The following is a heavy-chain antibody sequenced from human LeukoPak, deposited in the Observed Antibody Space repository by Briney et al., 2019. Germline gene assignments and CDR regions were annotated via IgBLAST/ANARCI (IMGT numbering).Heavy chain of an antibody. V-gene: IGHV3-23*01. D-gene: IGHD3-9*01. CDR3: ARPGLRYFDWLFQNWFDL. J-gene: IGHJ5*02. CDR1: GFTFSSYA. CDR2: ISGSGGST. Sequence: GGSLRLSCAASGFTFSSYAMSWVRQAPGKGLEWVSAISGSGGSTYYADSVKGRFTISRDNSKNTLYLQMNSLRAEDTAVYYCARPGLRYFDWLFQNWFDLWGQGTLVTVSS.